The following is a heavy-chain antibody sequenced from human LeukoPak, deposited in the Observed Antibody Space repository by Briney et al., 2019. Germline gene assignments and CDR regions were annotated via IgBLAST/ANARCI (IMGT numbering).Heavy chain of an antibody. CDR1: GGSISSGGYS. CDR2: IYHSGST. Sequence: SETLSLTCAVSGGSISSGGYSWSWIRQPPGKSLEWIGYIYHSGSTYYNPSLKSRVTISVDRSKNQFSLKLSSVTAADTAVYYCARVGATTRGYFQHWGQGTLVTVSS. J-gene: IGHJ1*01. CDR3: ARVGATTRGYFQH. V-gene: IGHV4-30-2*01. D-gene: IGHD1-26*01.